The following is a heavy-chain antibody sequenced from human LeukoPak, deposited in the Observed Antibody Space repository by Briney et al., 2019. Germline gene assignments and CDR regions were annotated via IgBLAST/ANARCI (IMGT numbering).Heavy chain of an antibody. Sequence: PSETLSLTCAVYNGSFSGYYWSWIQQSPEKGLEWIGEVNHGGDTNYNPSLRSRVTISLDTSKNHFSLKLRSVTAADTAIYNCARAAWNGGGGFDPWGQGTLVTVSS. D-gene: IGHD3-16*01. CDR2: VNHGGDT. J-gene: IGHJ5*02. CDR3: ARAAWNGGGGFDP. CDR1: NGSFSGYY. V-gene: IGHV4-34*01.